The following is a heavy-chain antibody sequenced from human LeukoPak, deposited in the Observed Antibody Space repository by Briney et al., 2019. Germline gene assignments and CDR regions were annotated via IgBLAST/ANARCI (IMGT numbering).Heavy chain of an antibody. D-gene: IGHD3-22*01. CDR1: GGSISSSSYY. CDR3: ARVESTMTLGNAFDI. V-gene: IGHV4-39*07. CDR2: IYYSGST. J-gene: IGHJ3*02. Sequence: ASETLSLTCTVSGGSISSSSYYWGWIRQPPGKGLEWIGSIYYSGSTYYNPSLKSRVTISVDTSKNQFSLKLSSVTAADTAVYYCARVESTMTLGNAFDIWGQGTMVTVSS.